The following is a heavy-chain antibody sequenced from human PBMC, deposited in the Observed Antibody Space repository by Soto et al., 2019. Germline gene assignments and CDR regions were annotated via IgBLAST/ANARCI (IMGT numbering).Heavy chain of an antibody. V-gene: IGHV6-1*01. CDR2: TYYRSKWYN. J-gene: IGHJ2*01. CDR3: ARGSLRGGNWYFDL. CDR1: GDSVSKNSAT. Sequence: QEQLQQSGPGLVKPSQTLSLTCAISGDSVSKNSATWNWIRQSPARGLEWLGRTYYRSKWYNDYAVSGKSRLTINPDTSKNQFSLQLNSVTPEDTAVYYCARGSLRGGNWYFDLWGRGTLVTVSS. D-gene: IGHD3-16*01.